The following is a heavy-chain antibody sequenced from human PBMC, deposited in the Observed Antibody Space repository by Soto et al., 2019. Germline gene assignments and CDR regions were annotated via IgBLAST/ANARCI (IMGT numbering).Heavy chain of an antibody. D-gene: IGHD2-21*01. Sequence: PSETLSLTCTVSGGSISSYYWSWIRQPPGKGLEWIGYIYYSGSTNYDPSLKSRVTISVDTSKNQFSLKLSSVTAADAAVYYCARVWGYYFDYWGQGTLVTVSS. CDR1: GGSISSYY. J-gene: IGHJ4*02. CDR3: ARVWGYYFDY. V-gene: IGHV4-59*01. CDR2: IYYSGST.